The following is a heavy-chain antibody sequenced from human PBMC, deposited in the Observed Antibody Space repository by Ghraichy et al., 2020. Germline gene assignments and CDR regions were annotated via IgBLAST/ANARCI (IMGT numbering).Heavy chain of an antibody. CDR3: ARDPYLWFGELSDYYYYYGMDV. D-gene: IGHD3-10*01. V-gene: IGHV1-46*01. J-gene: IGHJ6*02. CDR1: GYTFTSYY. Sequence: ASVKVSCKASGYTFTSYYMHWVRQAPGQGLEWMGIINPSGGSTSYAQKFQGRVTMTRDTSTSTVYMELSSLRSEDTAVYYCARDPYLWFGELSDYYYYYGMDVWGQGTTVTVSS. CDR2: INPSGGST.